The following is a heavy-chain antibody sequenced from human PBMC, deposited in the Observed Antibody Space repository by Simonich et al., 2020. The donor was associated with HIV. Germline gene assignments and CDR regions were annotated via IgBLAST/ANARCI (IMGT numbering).Heavy chain of an antibody. CDR3: ASGGSISSVWADDY. Sequence: QVQLVESGGGVVQPGRSLRLSCAASGFTFSNYAMHWVRQAPGKGLEGVAVITNDGSNKYYADSVKGRFTISRDNSKNTLYLQMNSLRAEDTAVYYCASGGSISSVWADDYWGQGTLVTVSS. CDR1: GFTFSNYA. CDR2: ITNDGSNK. D-gene: IGHD3-16*01. V-gene: IGHV3-30*07. J-gene: IGHJ4*02.